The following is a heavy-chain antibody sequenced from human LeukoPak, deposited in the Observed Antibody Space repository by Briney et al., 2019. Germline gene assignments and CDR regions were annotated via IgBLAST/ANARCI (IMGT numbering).Heavy chain of an antibody. D-gene: IGHD6-13*01. CDR1: GCSISSSTYY. J-gene: IGHJ6*03. V-gene: IGHV4-39*07. CDR3: ARDRIAAAHYMDV. CDR2: IYYSGST. Sequence: PSETLSLTCTVSGCSISSSTYYWGWLRQPPGKGVEWVGSIYYSGSTYYNPSLKSRVTISVDTSKNQFSLKLTSVTAADTAVYYCARDRIAAAHYMDVWGKGTTVTVSS.